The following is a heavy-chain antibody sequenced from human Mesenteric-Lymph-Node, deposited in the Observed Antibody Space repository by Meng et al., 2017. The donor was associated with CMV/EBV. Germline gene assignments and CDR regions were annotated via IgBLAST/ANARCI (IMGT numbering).Heavy chain of an antibody. CDR1: GGSFSTSA. D-gene: IGHD2-15*01. CDR3: AREGARGPKNPFDY. CDR2: IIPLFGTG. V-gene: IGHV1-69*01. J-gene: IGHJ4*02. Sequence: ASGGSFSTSAISWVRQAPGQGLEWMGGIIPLFGTGNYAQKFQGRVTITADESTSTAYMELSSLRSEDTAVYYCAREGARGPKNPFDYWGQGTLVTVSS.